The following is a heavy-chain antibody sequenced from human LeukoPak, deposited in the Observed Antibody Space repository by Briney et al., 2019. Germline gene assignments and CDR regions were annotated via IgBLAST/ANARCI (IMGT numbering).Heavy chain of an antibody. J-gene: IGHJ6*02. V-gene: IGHV3-23*01. CDR3: AKGLGAVAGIYYYYGMDV. CDR2: ISGSGGST. D-gene: IGHD6-19*01. Sequence: GGSLRLSCAASGFTFSSYAMSWVRQAPGKGLEWVSAISGSGGSTYYADSVKGRFTISRDNSKNTQYLQMNSLRAEDTAVYYCAKGLGAVAGIYYYYGMDVWGQGTTVTVSS. CDR1: GFTFSSYA.